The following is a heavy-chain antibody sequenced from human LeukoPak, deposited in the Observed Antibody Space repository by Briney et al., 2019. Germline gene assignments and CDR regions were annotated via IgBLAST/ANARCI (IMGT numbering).Heavy chain of an antibody. CDR2: LSGSDPGT. CDR1: GFTFSSFA. J-gene: IGHJ4*02. Sequence: GGSLRLSCAASGFTFSSFALSWVRQTPGKGLEWVAALSGSDPGTYYPASVRGRFIISRDNSKNTLYLQISRLRAEDTAIYYCAKASLGHCSGVLCYHFDYWGQGTLVTVSS. V-gene: IGHV3-23*01. D-gene: IGHD2-15*01. CDR3: AKASLGHCSGVLCYHFDY.